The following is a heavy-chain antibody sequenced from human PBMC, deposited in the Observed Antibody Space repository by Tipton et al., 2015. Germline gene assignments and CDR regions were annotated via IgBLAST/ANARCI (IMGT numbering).Heavy chain of an antibody. J-gene: IGHJ4*02. D-gene: IGHD4-23*01. Sequence: TLSLTCTVSGGSIRTYYWVWVRQPPGRGLESLGYIYHSGRTNYNPSLRSRLTMSVDSSKNQFSLRLSSATAADTAVYYCARARGRHGGLFDSWGQGTLVTVSS. V-gene: IGHV4-59*01. CDR2: IYHSGRT. CDR3: ARARGRHGGLFDS. CDR1: GGSIRTYY.